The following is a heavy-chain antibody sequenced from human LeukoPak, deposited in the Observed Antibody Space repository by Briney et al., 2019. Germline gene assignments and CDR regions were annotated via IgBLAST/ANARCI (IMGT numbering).Heavy chain of an antibody. J-gene: IGHJ4*02. V-gene: IGHV4-34*01. Sequence: SSETLSLTCAVYGGSFSGYYWSWIRQPPGKGLEWIGEINHSGSTNYNPSLKSRVTISVDTSKNQFSLKLSSVTAADTAVYYCARVSDYYDSSGYIDYWGQGTLVTVSS. CDR1: GGSFSGYY. CDR3: ARVSDYYDSSGYIDY. CDR2: INHSGST. D-gene: IGHD3-22*01.